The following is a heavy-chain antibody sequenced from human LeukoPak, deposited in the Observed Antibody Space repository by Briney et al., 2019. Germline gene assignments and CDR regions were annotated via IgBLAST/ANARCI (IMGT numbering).Heavy chain of an antibody. CDR1: GFTFSSYG. J-gene: IGHJ4*02. CDR2: IRNDGSNK. D-gene: IGHD2-2*01. Sequence: GGSLRLSCAASGFTFSSYGMHWVRQAPGKGPEWVSFIRNDGSNKYYADSVKGRFTISRDNSKNTLDLQMNSLRAEDTAVYYCAKGERAYCSSTTCYAVYWGQGTLVTVSS. CDR3: AKGERAYCSSTTCYAVY. V-gene: IGHV3-30*02.